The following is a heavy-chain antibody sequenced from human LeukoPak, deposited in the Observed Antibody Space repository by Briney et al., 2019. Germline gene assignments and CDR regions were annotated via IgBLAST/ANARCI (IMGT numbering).Heavy chain of an antibody. D-gene: IGHD2-15*01. CDR3: AKSIGGVVVVAADY. CDR2: ISGSGGTT. J-gene: IGHJ4*02. V-gene: IGHV3-23*01. CDR1: GFIFTNYA. Sequence: GGSLRLSCAVSGFIFTNYAMIWVRQAPGKGLEWGSVISGSGGTTYYADSVKGRFTLSRDNSKNTLYLQMNSLRAEDTAVYYCAKSIGGVVVVAADYWGQGTLVTVSS.